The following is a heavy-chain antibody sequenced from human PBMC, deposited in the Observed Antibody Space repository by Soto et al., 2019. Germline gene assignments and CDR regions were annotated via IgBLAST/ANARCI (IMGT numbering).Heavy chain of an antibody. CDR3: AKDVKYSSGWSHYYYYGMDV. V-gene: IGHV3-43*01. CDR2: ISWDGGST. CDR1: GFTFDDYT. Sequence: GGSLRLSCAASGFTFDDYTMHWVRQAPGKGLEWVSLISWDGGSTYYADSVKGRFTISRDNSKNSLYLQMNSLRTEDTALYYCAKDVKYSSGWSHYYYYGMDVWGQGTTVTVSS. D-gene: IGHD6-19*01. J-gene: IGHJ6*02.